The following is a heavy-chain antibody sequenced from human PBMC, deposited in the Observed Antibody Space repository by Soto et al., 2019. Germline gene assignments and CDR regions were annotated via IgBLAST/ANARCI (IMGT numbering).Heavy chain of an antibody. Sequence: GGSLRLSCAASGFTFSNAWMSWVRQAPGKGLEWVGRIKSKTDGGTTDYAAPVKGRFTISRDDSKNTLYLQMNSLKTEDTAVYYCTTASYGDEVPYYYYYGMDVWGQGTTVTVSS. CDR1: GFTFSNAW. D-gene: IGHD4-17*01. V-gene: IGHV3-15*01. J-gene: IGHJ6*02. CDR2: IKSKTDGGTT. CDR3: TTASYGDEVPYYYYYGMDV.